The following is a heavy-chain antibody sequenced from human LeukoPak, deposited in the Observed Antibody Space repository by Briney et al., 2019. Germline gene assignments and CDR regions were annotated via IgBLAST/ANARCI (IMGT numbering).Heavy chain of an antibody. Sequence: PGGALRLSCEVSRLTFSNPYLTWVRQAPEKGLEWVANIKEDGSAKAYSASVKGRFSVSRDNAKNSVYLQMNSLRAEDTAVYYCARFTYDYDRSAWGIDYWGQGTLVTVSS. D-gene: IGHD3-22*01. CDR3: ARFTYDYDRSAWGIDY. CDR2: IKEDGSAK. J-gene: IGHJ4*02. CDR1: RLTFSNPY. V-gene: IGHV3-7*01.